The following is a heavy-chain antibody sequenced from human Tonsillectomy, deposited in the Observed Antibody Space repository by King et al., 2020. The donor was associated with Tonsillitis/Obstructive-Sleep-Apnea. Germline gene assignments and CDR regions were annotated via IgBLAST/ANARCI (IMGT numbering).Heavy chain of an antibody. CDR1: GGSISSYY. V-gene: IGHV4-59*01. D-gene: IGHD2-21*01. CDR3: ARALAIRGGRYFDL. CDR2: IHYSGST. J-gene: IGHJ2*01. Sequence: VQLQESGPGLVKPSETLSLTCTVSGGSISSYYWSWIRQPPGKGLEWIGYIHYSGSTNYNPSLKSRVTISVDTSKNQFSLKLSSVTAADTAVYYCARALAIRGGRYFDLWGRGTLVTVSS.